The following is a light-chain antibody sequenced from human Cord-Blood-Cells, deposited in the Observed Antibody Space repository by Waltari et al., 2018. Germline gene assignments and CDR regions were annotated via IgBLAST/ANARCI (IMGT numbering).Light chain of an antibody. CDR1: SSDVGGYNY. V-gene: IGLV2-14*01. J-gene: IGLJ1*01. CDR3: SSYTSSSTFV. CDR2: DVS. Sequence: QSALTQPASVSGSPGQSITISCTGTSSDVGGYNYVSWYQQHPGKAPKRTIYDVSKRHSGVSNRFSGSKSGNTASLTISGLQAEDEADYYCSSYTSSSTFVFGTGTKVTVL.